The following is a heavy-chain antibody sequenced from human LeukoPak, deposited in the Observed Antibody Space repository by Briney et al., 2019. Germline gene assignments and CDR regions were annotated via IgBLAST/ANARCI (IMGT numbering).Heavy chain of an antibody. CDR2: IYYSGST. V-gene: IGHV4-59*12. Sequence: SETLSLTCTVSGGSTSSYYWSWIRQPPGKGLEWIGYIYYSGSTNYNPSLKSRVTISVDTSKNQFSLKLSSVTAADTAVYYCARVVTSHMGFDYWGQGTLVTVSS. CDR1: GGSTSSYY. CDR3: ARVVTSHMGFDY. J-gene: IGHJ4*02. D-gene: IGHD4-23*01.